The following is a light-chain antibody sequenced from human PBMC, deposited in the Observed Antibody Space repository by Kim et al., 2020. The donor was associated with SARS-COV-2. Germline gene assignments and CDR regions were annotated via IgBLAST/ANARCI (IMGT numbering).Light chain of an antibody. J-gene: IGLJ1*01. CDR2: DKG. Sequence: QRVPISCTGSSSNSGAGYDVHWYQHLPGTAPKLLIYDKGDRPSGVPDRFSGSESGTSASLAITGLQAEDEADYYCQSYDNSLSGYVFGSGTKVTVL. CDR3: QSYDNSLSGYV. V-gene: IGLV1-40*01. CDR1: SSNSGAGYD.